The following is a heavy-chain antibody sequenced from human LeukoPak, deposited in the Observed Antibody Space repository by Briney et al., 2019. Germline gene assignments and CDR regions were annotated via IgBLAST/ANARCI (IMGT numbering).Heavy chain of an antibody. D-gene: IGHD4-17*01. CDR2: INHSGST. CDR3: ASGNPGGDHGDY. CDR1: GGSFSGYY. J-gene: IGHJ4*02. Sequence: SETLSLTCAVYGGSFSGYYWSWIRQPPGKGLEWIGEINHSGSTNYNPSLKSRVTISVDTSKNQFSLKLSSVTAADTAVYYCASGNPGGDHGDYWGQGTLVTVSS. V-gene: IGHV4-34*01.